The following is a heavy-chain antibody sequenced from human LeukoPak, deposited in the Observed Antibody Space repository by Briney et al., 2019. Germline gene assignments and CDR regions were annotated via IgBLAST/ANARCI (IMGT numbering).Heavy chain of an antibody. Sequence: PGGSLRLSCTASGFTFSSHWMNWVRQAPGKGLEWVASIRMDGNEKYYVDSVKGRFTISRDNAKKSSYLQMNSLRAEDTAVYYCARDHTAARLIFDYWGQGTLVTVSS. J-gene: IGHJ4*02. CDR2: IRMDGNEK. D-gene: IGHD6-6*01. V-gene: IGHV3-7*03. CDR1: GFTFSSHW. CDR3: ARDHTAARLIFDY.